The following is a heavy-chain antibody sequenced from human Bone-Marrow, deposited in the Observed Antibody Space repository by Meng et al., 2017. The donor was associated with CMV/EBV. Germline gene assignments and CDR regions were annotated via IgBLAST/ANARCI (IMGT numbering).Heavy chain of an antibody. Sequence: SETLSLTCTVSGGSISSYYWSWIRQPPGKGLEWIGYIYYSGSTNYNPSLKSRVTISVDTSKNQFSLKLSSVTAADTAVYYCARAPSSGSWLNYYGMDVWGQGTTATVSS. CDR3: ARAPSSGSWLNYYGMDV. CDR1: GGSISSYY. J-gene: IGHJ6*02. V-gene: IGHV4-59*12. CDR2: IYYSGST. D-gene: IGHD6-13*01.